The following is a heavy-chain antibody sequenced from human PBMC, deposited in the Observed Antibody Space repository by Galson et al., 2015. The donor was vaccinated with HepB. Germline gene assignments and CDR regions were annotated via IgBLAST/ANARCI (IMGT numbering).Heavy chain of an antibody. CDR1: GYTFTSYD. Sequence: SVKVSCKASGYTFTSYDINWVRQATGQGLEWMGWMNPNSGNTGYAQKFQGRVTMTRNTSISTAYMELSSLRSEDTAVYYCARGGYCSSTSCYYYYYYYMDVWGKGTTVTVSS. J-gene: IGHJ6*03. D-gene: IGHD2-2*03. CDR2: MNPNSGNT. CDR3: ARGGYCSSTSCYYYYYYYMDV. V-gene: IGHV1-8*01.